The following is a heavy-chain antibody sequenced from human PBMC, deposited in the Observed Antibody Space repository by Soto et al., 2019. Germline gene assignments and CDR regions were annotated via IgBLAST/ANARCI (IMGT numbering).Heavy chain of an antibody. Sequence: PSETLSLTCAVYGGSFSGYYWSWIRQPPGKGLEWIGEINHSGSTNYNPSLKSRVTISVDTSKNQFSLKLSSVTAADTAVYYCARGSPLDSSGYYFDYWGQGTLVTVSS. CDR1: GGSFSGYY. V-gene: IGHV4-34*01. CDR2: INHSGST. D-gene: IGHD3-22*01. J-gene: IGHJ4*02. CDR3: ARGSPLDSSGYYFDY.